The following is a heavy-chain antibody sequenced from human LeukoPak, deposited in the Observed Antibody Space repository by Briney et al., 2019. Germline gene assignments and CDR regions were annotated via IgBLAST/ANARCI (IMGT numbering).Heavy chain of an antibody. CDR2: ISAYNGNT. V-gene: IGHV1-18*01. CDR3: ARGGITIFGVADYEANWFDP. CDR1: GYTFTSYG. J-gene: IGHJ5*02. Sequence: ASVKVSCKASGYTFTSYGISWVRQAPGQGLEWMGWISAYNGNTNYAQKLQGRVTMTTDTSTSTAYMELRSLRSDDTAVYYCARGGITIFGVADYEANWFDPWGQGTLVTVSS. D-gene: IGHD3-3*01.